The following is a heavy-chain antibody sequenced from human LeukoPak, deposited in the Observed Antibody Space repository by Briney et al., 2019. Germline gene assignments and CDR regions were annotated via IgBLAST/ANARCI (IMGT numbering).Heavy chain of an antibody. J-gene: IGHJ3*02. D-gene: IGHD2-21*01. CDR3: ARVWLDAFDI. V-gene: IGHV4-34*01. CDR2: INHSGST. CDR1: GGSFSGYY. Sequence: SETLSLTCAVYGGSFSGYYWSWIRQPPGKGLEWIGEINHSGSTNYNPSLKSRVTISVDTSKNQFSLKLSSVTAADTAVYYCARVWLDAFDIWGQGTMVTVSS.